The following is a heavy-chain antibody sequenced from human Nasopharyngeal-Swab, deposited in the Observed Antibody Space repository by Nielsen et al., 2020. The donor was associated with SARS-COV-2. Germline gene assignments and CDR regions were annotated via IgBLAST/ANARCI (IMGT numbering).Heavy chain of an antibody. CDR1: GGSISSYY. D-gene: IGHD6-19*01. Sequence: GSLRLSCTVSGGSISSYYWSWIRQPPGKGLEWIGYIYYSGSTNYNPSLKSRVTISVDTSKNQFSLKLSSVTAADTAVYYCAARGSSGWLGYWGQGTLVTVSS. CDR3: AARGSSGWLGY. V-gene: IGHV4-59*08. CDR2: IYYSGST. J-gene: IGHJ4*02.